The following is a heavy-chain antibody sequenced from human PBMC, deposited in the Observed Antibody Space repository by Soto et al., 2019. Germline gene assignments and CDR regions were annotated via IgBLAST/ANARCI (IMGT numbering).Heavy chain of an antibody. CDR1: GYTFTGYY. D-gene: IGHD2-8*01. V-gene: IGHV1-2*02. CDR2: INPNSGGT. Sequence: QVQLVQSGAEVTKPGASVKVSCTASGYTFTGYYMHWVRQAPGQGLEWMGWINPNSGGTNYAQKIQGRGTMTRDTSISTAYMELSRLSSDDTAVYYCARARLMVYANFDYWGQGTLVTVSS. J-gene: IGHJ4*02. CDR3: ARARLMVYANFDY.